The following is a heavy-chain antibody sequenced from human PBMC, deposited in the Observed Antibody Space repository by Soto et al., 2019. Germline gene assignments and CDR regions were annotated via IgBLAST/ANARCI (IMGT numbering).Heavy chain of an antibody. Sequence: QVQLVESGGGVVQPGGALRLSCAASGFTFSSTGMPWVRQAPGKGLEWVAVISHDGGNKYYGDSVKGRFTISRDNSKNTLYLQMNSLRADDTAVYYCAKDWGIAVAAHWGQGTLVTVSS. CDR1: GFTFSSTG. V-gene: IGHV3-30*18. CDR2: ISHDGGNK. CDR3: AKDWGIAVAAH. J-gene: IGHJ4*02. D-gene: IGHD6-19*01.